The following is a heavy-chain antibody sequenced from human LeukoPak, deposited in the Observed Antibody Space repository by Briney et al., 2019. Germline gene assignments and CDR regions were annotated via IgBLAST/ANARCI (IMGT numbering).Heavy chain of an antibody. CDR2: ISGSGGRT. Sequence: GGSLRLSCAASGFTFSSYAMSWVRQAPGKGLEWVSAISGSGGRTYYADSVKGRFTISRDNSKNTLYPQMNSLRVEDTAVFYCAKSPGSGSYHAFDIWGQGTMVIVSS. CDR3: AKSPGSGSYHAFDI. J-gene: IGHJ3*02. CDR1: GFTFSSYA. D-gene: IGHD1-26*01. V-gene: IGHV3-23*01.